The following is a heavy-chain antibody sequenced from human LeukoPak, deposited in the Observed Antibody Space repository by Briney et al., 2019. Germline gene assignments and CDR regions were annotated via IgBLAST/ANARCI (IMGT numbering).Heavy chain of an antibody. D-gene: IGHD2-2*03. J-gene: IGHJ5*02. CDR3: ARLWIVATWFGA. CDR2: IFYSGKT. V-gene: IGHV4-39*02. CDR1: NGSMTSDSYY. Sequence: SETLSLTCTVSNGSMTSDSYYWAWVRQPPGKGLGWIGTIFYSGKTYYSASLKSRVTVSLDTSKKNFSLRLSSVTAADTAVYYCARLWIVATWFGAWGQGALVTVSS.